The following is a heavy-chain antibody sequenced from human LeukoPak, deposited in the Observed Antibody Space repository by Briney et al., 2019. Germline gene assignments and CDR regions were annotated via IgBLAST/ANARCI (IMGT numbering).Heavy chain of an antibody. CDR2: TSGSDSST. CDR1: GFTFSRFT. Sequence: QPGGSLRLSCAASGFTFSRFTINWVRQAPGKGLEWVSGTSGSDSSTYYADSVKGRFTISRDNSKNTLYLQMNSLRAEDTAVYYCAKGGGWLYYFDYWGQGTLVTVSS. D-gene: IGHD4-23*01. V-gene: IGHV3-23*01. J-gene: IGHJ4*02. CDR3: AKGGGWLYYFDY.